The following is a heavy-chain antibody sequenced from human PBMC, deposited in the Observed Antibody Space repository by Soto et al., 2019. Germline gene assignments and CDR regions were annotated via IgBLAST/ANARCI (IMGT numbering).Heavy chain of an antibody. V-gene: IGHV1-3*01. CDR2: INAGNGNT. D-gene: IGHD3-22*01. J-gene: IGHJ4*02. CDR1: GYTFTSYA. Sequence: ASVKVSCKASGYTFTSYAMHWVRQAPGQRLEWMGWINAGNGNTKYSQKFQGRVTITRDTSASTAYMELSSLRSEDTAVYYCARGRSYYDSSGYPHWGQGTTVTVSS. CDR3: ARGRSYYDSSGYPH.